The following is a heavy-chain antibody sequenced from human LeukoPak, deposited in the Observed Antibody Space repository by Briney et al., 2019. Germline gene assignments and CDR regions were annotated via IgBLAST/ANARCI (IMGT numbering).Heavy chain of an antibody. J-gene: IGHJ6*03. CDR2: ISGSGGST. CDR3: AKAASCTNGVCFYYSYMDV. Sequence: PGGSLRLSCAASGFTFSSYAMSWVRQAPGKGLEWVSGISGSGGSTYYADSVKGRFTISRDNSRNTLYLQMNGLRAEDTAVYHCAKAASCTNGVCFYYSYMDVWGKGTTVTVSS. CDR1: GFTFSSYA. D-gene: IGHD2-8*01. V-gene: IGHV3-23*01.